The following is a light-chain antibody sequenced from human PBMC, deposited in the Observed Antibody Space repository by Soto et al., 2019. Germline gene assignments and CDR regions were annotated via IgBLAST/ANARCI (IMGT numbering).Light chain of an antibody. J-gene: IGLJ1*01. V-gene: IGLV2-23*01. CDR1: SSDVGSYNL. CDR3: CSYAGSSTNYV. CDR2: EGS. Sequence: QSVLTQPASVSGSPGQSITISCTGTSSDVGSYNLVSWYQQHPGKAPKLMIYEGSKRPSGVSNRFSGSKSGNTASLTISGLQAEDEADYYCCSYAGSSTNYVFGTGTKLTVI.